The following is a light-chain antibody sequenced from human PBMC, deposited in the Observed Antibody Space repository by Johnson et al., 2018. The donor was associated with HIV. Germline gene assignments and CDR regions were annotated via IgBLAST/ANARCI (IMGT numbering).Light chain of an antibody. J-gene: IGLJ1*01. Sequence: QSVLTQPPSVSAAPGQKVTISCSGSSSNIGNNYVSWYQQLPGTAPKLLIYDNNKRPSGIPDRFSGSKSGPSATLGITGLQTGDEADYYCGTWDSRLSASYVFGTGTKVTVL. CDR2: DNN. CDR1: SSNIGNNY. V-gene: IGLV1-51*01. CDR3: GTWDSRLSASYV.